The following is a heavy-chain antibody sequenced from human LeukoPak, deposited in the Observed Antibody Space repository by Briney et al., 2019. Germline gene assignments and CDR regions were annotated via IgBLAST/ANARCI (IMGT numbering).Heavy chain of an antibody. CDR3: AKAGRSSSYYFDC. D-gene: IGHD6-6*01. V-gene: IGHV3-23*01. CDR2: ISASIGT. Sequence: GGSLSLSCAPSGFTLSSYVMRWVRQPPGRGLEWVATISASIGTYYADSVKGPFTISRDNSKNTVYLQMNRLRDEAEAIYYCAKAGRSSSYYFDCWGRGALVIVSS. CDR1: GFTLSSYV. J-gene: IGHJ4*02.